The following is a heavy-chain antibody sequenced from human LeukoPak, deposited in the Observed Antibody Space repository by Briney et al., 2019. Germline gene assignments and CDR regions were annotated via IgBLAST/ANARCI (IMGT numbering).Heavy chain of an antibody. Sequence: GGSLRLSCAASGFTFSSYSMNWVRQAPGKGLEWVSSISSSSSYVYYADSVKGRFTISRDNAKNSLYLQMNSLRAEDTAVYYSARGQDTAMVPFDYWGQGTLVTVSS. V-gene: IGHV3-21*01. J-gene: IGHJ4*02. CDR3: ARGQDTAMVPFDY. CDR1: GFTFSSYS. CDR2: ISSSSSYV. D-gene: IGHD5-18*01.